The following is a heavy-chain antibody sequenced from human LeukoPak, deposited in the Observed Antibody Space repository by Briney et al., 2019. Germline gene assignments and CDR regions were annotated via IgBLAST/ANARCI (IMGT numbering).Heavy chain of an antibody. J-gene: IGHJ4*02. Sequence: PSETLSLTCAVYGGSFSGYYWSWIRQPPGKGLEWIGEINHSGSTNYNPSLKSRVTISVDTSKNQFSLKLSSVTAADTAVYYCARGNRRRRIVVVTARFDYWGQGTLVTVSS. CDR2: INHSGST. CDR3: ARGNRRRRIVVVTARFDY. D-gene: IGHD2-21*02. V-gene: IGHV4-34*01. CDR1: GGSFSGYY.